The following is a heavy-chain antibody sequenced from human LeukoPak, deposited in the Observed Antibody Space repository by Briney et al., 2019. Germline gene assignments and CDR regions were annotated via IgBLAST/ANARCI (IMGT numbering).Heavy chain of an antibody. CDR2: IYYSGST. CDR1: GGSISSYY. V-gene: IGHV4-59*01. CDR3: ARHRGYCSSTSCYVGAFDI. D-gene: IGHD2-2*01. J-gene: IGHJ3*02. Sequence: PSETLSLTCTVSGGSISSYYWSWIRQPPGKGLEWIGYIYYSGSTNYNPSLKSRVTISVDTSKNQFSLKLSSVTAADTAVYYRARHRGYCSSTSCYVGAFDIWGQGTMVTVSS.